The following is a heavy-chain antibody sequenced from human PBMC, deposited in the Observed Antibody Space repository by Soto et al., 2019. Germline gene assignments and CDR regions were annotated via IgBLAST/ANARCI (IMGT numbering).Heavy chain of an antibody. J-gene: IGHJ4*02. CDR3: VSDRGYGHASVPYS. D-gene: IGHD5-12*01. CDR2: ISYDGGLQ. Sequence: QAQLVESGGGVVQPGRSLRLSCAASGFTFSSYGMHWVRQAPGTGLEWVAVISYDGGLQHYADSVKGRFTISRDNSKNMVLLQMHSLRAEDTAVYYCVSDRGYGHASVPYSWGQGPRFSVSS. V-gene: IGHV3-30*03. CDR1: GFTFSSYG.